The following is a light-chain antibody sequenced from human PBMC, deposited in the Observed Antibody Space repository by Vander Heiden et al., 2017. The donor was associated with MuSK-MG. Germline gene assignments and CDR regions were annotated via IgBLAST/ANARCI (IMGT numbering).Light chain of an antibody. CDR3: QAWDSSLVV. CDR2: QDS. J-gene: IGLJ2*01. CDR1: KLGDKY. Sequence: ELTQPPSVSVSPGQTASITCSGDKLGDKYACWYQQKPGQSPVLVIYQDSKRPSGIPERFSGSNSGNTATLTISGAQAMDEADYYCQAWDSSLVVFGGGTKLTVL. V-gene: IGLV3-1*01.